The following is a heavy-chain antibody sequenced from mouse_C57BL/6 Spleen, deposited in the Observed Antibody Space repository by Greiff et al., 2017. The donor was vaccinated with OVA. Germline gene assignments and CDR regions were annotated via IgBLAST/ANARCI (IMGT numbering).Heavy chain of an antibody. CDR3: ARGASWVDY. CDR2: INYDGSST. Sequence: EVKLVESEGGLVQPGSSMKLSCTASGFTFSDYYMAWVRQVPEKGLEWVANINYDGSSTYYLDYLKSRFIISRDNAKNILYLQTSSLKSEDTATYYCARGASWVDYWGHGTTLTVSS. CDR1: GFTFSDYY. J-gene: IGHJ2*01. D-gene: IGHD4-1*01. V-gene: IGHV5-16*01.